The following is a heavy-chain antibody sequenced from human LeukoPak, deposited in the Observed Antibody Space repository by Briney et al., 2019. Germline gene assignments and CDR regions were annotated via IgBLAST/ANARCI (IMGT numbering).Heavy chain of an antibody. D-gene: IGHD2-8*02. CDR3: ARSEDFCPGGVCYFH. Sequence: ASVKVSCKASGYTFTGYYMHWVRQAPGQGLEWMGWINPNSGGTNYAQKFQGRVTMTRDTSISTAYMELSRLRSDDTAVYYCARSEDFCPGGVCYFHWGQGTLVTVSS. J-gene: IGHJ4*02. V-gene: IGHV1-2*02. CDR1: GYTFTGYY. CDR2: INPNSGGT.